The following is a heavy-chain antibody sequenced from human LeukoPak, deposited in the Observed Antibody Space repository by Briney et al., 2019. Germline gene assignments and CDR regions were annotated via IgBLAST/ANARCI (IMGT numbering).Heavy chain of an antibody. CDR1: GFTFRDYY. D-gene: IGHD3-16*01. J-gene: IGHJ4*02. CDR2: ISPSGDTL. Sequence: GGSLRLSCATSGFTFRDYYMAWIRQAPGKGLEWISYISPSGDTLYYANSVKGRFTVSRDNARNSLYLQMNSLRADDTALYYCARQAYPWKYWGQGTLVTVSS. V-gene: IGHV3-11*01. CDR3: ARQAYPWKY.